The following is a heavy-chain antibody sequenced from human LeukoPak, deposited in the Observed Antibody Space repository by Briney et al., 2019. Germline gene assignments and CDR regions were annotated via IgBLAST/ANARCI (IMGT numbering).Heavy chain of an antibody. CDR2: IIPIFGTA. D-gene: IGHD3-3*01. V-gene: IGHV1-69*13. Sequence: GASVKVSCKASGGTFSSYAISWVRQAPGQGLEWMGGIIPIFGTANYAQKFQGRVTITADESTSTAYMELSSLRSEDTAVYYCARVISTEPYTIFGVVKYGYFDYWGQGTLVTVSS. CDR3: ARVISTEPYTIFGVVKYGYFDY. J-gene: IGHJ4*02. CDR1: GGTFSSYA.